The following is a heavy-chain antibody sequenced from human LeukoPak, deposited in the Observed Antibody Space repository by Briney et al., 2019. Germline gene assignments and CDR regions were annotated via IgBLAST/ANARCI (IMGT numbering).Heavy chain of an antibody. CDR1: GYSISSVYY. Sequence: SETLSLTCTVSGYSISSVYYWGWIRQPPGKGLEWIGSIYHSGSTYYNPSLKSRVTISVDTSKNQFSLKLSSVTAADTAVYYCARPIYYDILTGYYRWGQGTLVTVSS. CDR3: ARPIYYDILTGYYR. CDR2: IYHSGST. J-gene: IGHJ4*02. D-gene: IGHD3-9*01. V-gene: IGHV4-38-2*02.